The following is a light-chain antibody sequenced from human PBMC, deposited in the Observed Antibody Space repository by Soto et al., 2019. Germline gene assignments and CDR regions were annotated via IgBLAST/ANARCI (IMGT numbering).Light chain of an antibody. CDR1: QTISSW. Sequence: DLQMNQSPSTLSGSVGDRVTITCRASQTISSWLAWYQQKPGKAPKLLIYKASTLKMGVPSRFRGSGSGTECTLTISSLQPDDFATYDCQHYNSYSEAFGQGTQVELK. V-gene: IGKV1-5*03. CDR3: QHYNSYSEA. CDR2: KAS. J-gene: IGKJ1*01.